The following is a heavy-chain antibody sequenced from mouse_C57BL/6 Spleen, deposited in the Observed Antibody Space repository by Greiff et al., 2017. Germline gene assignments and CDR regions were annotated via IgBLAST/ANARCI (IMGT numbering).Heavy chain of an antibody. CDR2: IYPGSGST. Sequence: QVQLQQPGAELVKPGASVKMSCKASGYTFTSYWITWVKQRPGQGLEWIGDIYPGSGSTNYNEKFKSKATLTVDTSSSTAYMQLRSLTSEDSAVYYYARKGVYYGSSPGAMDYWGQGTSVTVSS. V-gene: IGHV1-55*01. D-gene: IGHD1-1*01. J-gene: IGHJ4*01. CDR3: ARKGVYYGSSPGAMDY. CDR1: GYTFTSYW.